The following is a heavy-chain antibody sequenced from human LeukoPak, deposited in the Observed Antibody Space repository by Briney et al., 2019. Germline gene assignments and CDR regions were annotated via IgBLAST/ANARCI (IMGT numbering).Heavy chain of an antibody. J-gene: IGHJ6*03. V-gene: IGHV3-30*03. CDR2: ISYDGSNK. CDR1: GFTFSSYG. Sequence: PGRSLRLSCAASGFTFSSYGMHWVRQAPGKGLEWVAVISYDGSNKYYADSVKGRFTISRDNSKNTLYLQMNSLRAEDTAVYYCARTGYSSSSGWAYYYYYYMDVWGKGTTVTVSS. D-gene: IGHD6-6*01. CDR3: ARTGYSSSSGWAYYYYYYMDV.